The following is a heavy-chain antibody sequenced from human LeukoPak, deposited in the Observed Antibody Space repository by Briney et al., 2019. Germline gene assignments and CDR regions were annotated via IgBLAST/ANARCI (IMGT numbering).Heavy chain of an antibody. CDR2: ISSSSSYI. Sequence: GGSLRLSCAASGFTFSSYSMNWVRQAPGKGLEWVSSISSSSSYIYYADSVKGRFTISRDNAKNSLYLQMNSLRAEDTAVYYCAREAYCGGDCELSEQSYYYYGMDVWGQGTTVTVSS. D-gene: IGHD2-21*02. CDR3: AREAYCGGDCELSEQSYYYYGMDV. J-gene: IGHJ6*02. V-gene: IGHV3-21*01. CDR1: GFTFSSYS.